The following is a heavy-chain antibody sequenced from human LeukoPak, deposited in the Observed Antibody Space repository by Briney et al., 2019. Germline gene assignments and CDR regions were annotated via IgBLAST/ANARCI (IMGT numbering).Heavy chain of an antibody. J-gene: IGHJ3*02. V-gene: IGHV4-4*07. Sequence: PSETLSLTCTVSGGSISSYYWSWIRQPAGKGLEWIGRIYTSGSTNYNPSLKSRVTMSVDTSKNQFSLKLSSVTAADTAVYYCARDKEGIAAADPDAFDTWGQGTMVTVSS. D-gene: IGHD6-13*01. CDR1: GGSISSYY. CDR2: IYTSGST. CDR3: ARDKEGIAAADPDAFDT.